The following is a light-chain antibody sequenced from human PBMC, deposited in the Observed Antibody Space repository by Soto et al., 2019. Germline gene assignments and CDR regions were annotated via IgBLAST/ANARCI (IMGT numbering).Light chain of an antibody. V-gene: IGKV3-20*01. CDR2: GAS. Sequence: IVLTQSPGTLSLSPGERATLSCRASQSVSSTYLAWYQQKPGQAPRLLISGASSRATGIPDRFSGSGSGTDFTLTISILEPEDFAVYYCQQYGSSTWTFGQGTKVEVK. CDR1: QSVSSTY. J-gene: IGKJ1*01. CDR3: QQYGSSTWT.